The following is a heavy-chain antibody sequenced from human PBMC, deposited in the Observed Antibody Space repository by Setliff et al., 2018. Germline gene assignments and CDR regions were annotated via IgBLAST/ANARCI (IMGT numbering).Heavy chain of an antibody. CDR1: GFTFSSYS. CDR3: VRGYCSSSSCYGTMGY. D-gene: IGHD2-2*01. Sequence: GGSLRLSCAASGFTFSSYSMNWVRQAPGKGLEWVSSISSSSSYIYYADSVKGRFTISRDNAKNTLYLQMNSLRAEDTAVYYCVRGYCSSSSCYGTMGYWGQGTLVTVSS. V-gene: IGHV3-21*01. CDR2: ISSSSSYI. J-gene: IGHJ4*02.